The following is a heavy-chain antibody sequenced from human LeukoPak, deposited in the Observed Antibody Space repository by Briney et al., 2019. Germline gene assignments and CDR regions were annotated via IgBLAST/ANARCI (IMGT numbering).Heavy chain of an antibody. V-gene: IGHV4-59*01. CDR3: ARTTEGGYTYGYFYYYYMDV. Sequence: SETLSLTCAVYGGSFSGYYWSWIRQPPGKGLEWIGYIYYGGSTNYNPSLKSRVTISVDTSKNQFSLKLTSVTAADTAVYYCARTTEGGYTYGYFYYYYMDVWGKGTTVTISS. CDR1: GGSFSGYY. J-gene: IGHJ6*03. D-gene: IGHD5-18*01. CDR2: IYYGGST.